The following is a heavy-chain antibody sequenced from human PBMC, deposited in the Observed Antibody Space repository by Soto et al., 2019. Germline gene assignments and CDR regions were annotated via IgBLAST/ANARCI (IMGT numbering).Heavy chain of an antibody. D-gene: IGHD6-6*01. CDR1: GVSVSSGGFP. J-gene: IGHJ2*01. V-gene: IGHV4-30-2*01. Sequence: QLQLQESGSGLVKPSQTLSLTCAVSGVSVSSGGFPWSWIRQPPGKGLEWIGYIYHGETTYYNPSLKGRVTMSIDKSKNQFSLRLTSVTAADTAVYYCSRVKQLVPWYFDLWGRGAVVSVYS. CDR2: IYHGETT. CDR3: SRVKQLVPWYFDL.